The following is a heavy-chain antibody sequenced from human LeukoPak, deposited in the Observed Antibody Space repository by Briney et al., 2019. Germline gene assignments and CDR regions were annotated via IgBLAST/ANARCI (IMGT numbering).Heavy chain of an antibody. D-gene: IGHD1-26*01. V-gene: IGHV4-39*07. CDR2: INHSGST. CDR3: ASAYLHSGSYYRH. Sequence: SETLSLTCTASGGSISSSSYYWGWIRQPPGKGLEWIGEINHSGSTNYNPSLKSRVTISVDTSKNQFSLKLSSVTAADTAVYYCASAYLHSGSYYRHWGQGTLVTVSS. J-gene: IGHJ4*02. CDR1: GGSISSSSYY.